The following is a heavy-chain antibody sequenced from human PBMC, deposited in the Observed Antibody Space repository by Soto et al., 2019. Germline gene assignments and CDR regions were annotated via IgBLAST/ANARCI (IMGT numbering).Heavy chain of an antibody. CDR3: ARGDIVVVPAATTDYYYYGMDV. D-gene: IGHD2-2*01. Sequence: ASVKVSCKASGYTFTGYYMHWVRQAPGQGLEWMGWINPNSGGTNYAQKFQGWVTMTRDTSISTAYMELSRLRSDDTAVYYCARGDIVVVPAATTDYYYYGMDVWGQGTTVTVSS. V-gene: IGHV1-2*04. CDR1: GYTFTGYY. J-gene: IGHJ6*02. CDR2: INPNSGGT.